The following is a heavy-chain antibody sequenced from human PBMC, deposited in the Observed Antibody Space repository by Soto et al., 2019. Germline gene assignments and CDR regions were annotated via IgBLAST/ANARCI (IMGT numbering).Heavy chain of an antibody. CDR2: IIPIFGTA. CDR3: ARKGYCSGGSCLPHSSWFDP. Sequence: QVQLVQSGAEVKKPGSSVKVSCKASGGTFSSYAISWVRQAPGQGLEWMGGIIPIFGTANYAQKFQGRVTITADESTSTAYMELSSLRSEDTAVYYCARKGYCSGGSCLPHSSWFDPWGQGTLVTVSS. J-gene: IGHJ5*02. D-gene: IGHD2-15*01. V-gene: IGHV1-69*01. CDR1: GGTFSSYA.